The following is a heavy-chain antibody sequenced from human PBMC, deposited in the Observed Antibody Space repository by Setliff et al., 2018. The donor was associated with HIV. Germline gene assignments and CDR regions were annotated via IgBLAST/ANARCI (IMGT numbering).Heavy chain of an antibody. CDR1: GDSVSSRSYY. D-gene: IGHD1-1*01. J-gene: IGHJ4*02. CDR2: IYYSGST. Sequence: KTSETLSLTCTVSGDSVSSRSYYWSWIRQPPGKGLEWIGYIYYSGSTNYNPSLKSRVTISVDTSKNHFSLKLRSVTAADTAVYYCAQLGMVDDFDYWGQGTLGTV. V-gene: IGHV4-61*03. CDR3: AQLGMVDDFDY.